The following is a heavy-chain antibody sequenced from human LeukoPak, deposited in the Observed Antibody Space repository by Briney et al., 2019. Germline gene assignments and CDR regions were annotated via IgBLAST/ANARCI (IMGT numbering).Heavy chain of an antibody. D-gene: IGHD2-15*01. CDR2: ISAYTGKT. CDR1: GYTFTNYG. J-gene: IGHJ4*02. V-gene: IGHV1-18*01. Sequence: ASVKVSRKASGYTFTNYGITWVRQASGQGIEWMGWISAYTGKTNSAQKLQGRVTMTTDTSTSTGYMELRSLRSDDTAVYYCARGDGYCSGGSCMIFDYWGQGTLVTVSS. CDR3: ARGDGYCSGGSCMIFDY.